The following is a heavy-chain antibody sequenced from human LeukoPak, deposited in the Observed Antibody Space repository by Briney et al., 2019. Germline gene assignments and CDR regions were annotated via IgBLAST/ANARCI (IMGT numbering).Heavy chain of an antibody. D-gene: IGHD6-13*01. CDR3: ARVAAGMGGSSYYYYGMDV. V-gene: IGHV1-2*02. Sequence: ASVKVSCKASGYTFTGYYMHWVRQAPGQGLEWMGWINPNSGGTNYAQKFQGRVTMTRDTSISTAYMGLSRLRSDDTAVYYYARVAAGMGGSSYYYYGMDVWGQGTTVTVSS. J-gene: IGHJ6*02. CDR1: GYTFTGYY. CDR2: INPNSGGT.